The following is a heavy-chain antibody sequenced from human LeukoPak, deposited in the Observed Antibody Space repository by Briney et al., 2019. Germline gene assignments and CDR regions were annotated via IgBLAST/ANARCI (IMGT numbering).Heavy chain of an antibody. V-gene: IGHV4-39*07. D-gene: IGHD3-22*01. CDR1: GGSISTSSYY. CDR2: IYYSGST. J-gene: IGHJ4*02. CDR3: ARGDYYDSSGYSSDDY. Sequence: SSETLSLTCTVSGGSISTSSYYWGWIRQPPGKGLECIGNIYYSGSTYYNPSLKSRVTISVDTSKNQFSLKLSSVTAADTAVYYCARGDYYDSSGYSSDDYWGQGTLVTVSS.